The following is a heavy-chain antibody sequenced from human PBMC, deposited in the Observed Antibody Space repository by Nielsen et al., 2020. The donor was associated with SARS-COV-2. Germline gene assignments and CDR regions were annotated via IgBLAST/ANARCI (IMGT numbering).Heavy chain of an antibody. CDR2: ISASGAST. Sequence: LSLTCAVSGVNVTVNWMSWARQSPGKGLEWVSAISASGASTYYADSVKGRFTISRDNSKNTLYLQMNSLEIEDTAVYYCAAKYGGEWLAVFDYWGQGTQVTVSS. J-gene: IGHJ4*01. CDR1: GVNVTVNW. D-gene: IGHD6-19*01. V-gene: IGHV3-23*01. CDR3: AAKYGGEWLAVFDY.